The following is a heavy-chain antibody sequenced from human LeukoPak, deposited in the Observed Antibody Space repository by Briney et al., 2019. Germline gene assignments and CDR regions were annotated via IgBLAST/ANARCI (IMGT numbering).Heavy chain of an antibody. D-gene: IGHD6-13*01. Sequence: KVSCKASGGTFSSYAISWVRQAPGQGLEWMGGIIPIFGTANYAQKFQGRVTITTDESTSTAYMELSSLRSEDTAVYYCARGPVAAAGTRFADYWGQGTLVTVSS. CDR3: ARGPVAAAGTRFADY. CDR2: IIPIFGTA. J-gene: IGHJ4*02. V-gene: IGHV1-69*05. CDR1: GGTFSSYA.